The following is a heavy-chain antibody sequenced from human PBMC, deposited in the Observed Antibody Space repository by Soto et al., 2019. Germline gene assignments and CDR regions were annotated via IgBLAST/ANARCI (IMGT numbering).Heavy chain of an antibody. CDR2: FSSSGSTI. CDR3: ERDYVERKYELYYGMDV. J-gene: IGHJ6*02. D-gene: IGHD3-16*01. Sequence: GWSXRLSCSASVFTFIIYEMNWFGHAPGKGLECVSYFSSSGSTIYYADSVKGRLTISRDNAKNSLYLQMNSLRAEDTAVYYCERDYVERKYELYYGMDVWGQGTTVTVSS. V-gene: IGHV3-48*03. CDR1: VFTFIIYE.